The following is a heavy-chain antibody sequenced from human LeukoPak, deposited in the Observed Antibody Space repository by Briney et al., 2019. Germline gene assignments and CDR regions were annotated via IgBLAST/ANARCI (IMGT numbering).Heavy chain of an antibody. Sequence: GRSLRLSCAASGFTFSSYGMHWVRQAPGKGLEWVAVISYDGSNKYYADCVKGRFTISRDNSQNTVYLQMNSLRDDDTAVYYCAKAYGDSNGWYGIDAMDVWGQGTTVTVSS. D-gene: IGHD6-19*01. CDR1: GFTFSSYG. J-gene: IGHJ6*02. CDR2: ISYDGSNK. CDR3: AKAYGDSNGWYGIDAMDV. V-gene: IGHV3-30*18.